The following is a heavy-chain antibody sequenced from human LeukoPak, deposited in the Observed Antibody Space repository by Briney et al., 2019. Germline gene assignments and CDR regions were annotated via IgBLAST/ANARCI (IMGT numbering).Heavy chain of an antibody. J-gene: IGHJ4*02. Sequence: PSETLSLTCAVSGYSIRSGDYWGWIRQSPGKGLEWIGSIYHSGSTHYNPSLKSRVTISVDTSKNQFSLMLSSVTAADTAVYYCARNRSLTTSPGFDHWGQGTLVTVSS. CDR3: ARNRSLTTSPGFDH. CDR2: IYHSGST. D-gene: IGHD4-11*01. V-gene: IGHV4-38-2*01. CDR1: GYSIRSGDY.